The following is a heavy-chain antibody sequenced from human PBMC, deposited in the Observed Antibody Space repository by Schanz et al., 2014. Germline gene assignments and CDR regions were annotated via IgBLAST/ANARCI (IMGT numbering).Heavy chain of an antibody. CDR2: IKSDGSST. CDR1: GFTFSSYW. D-gene: IGHD3-10*01. J-gene: IGHJ4*02. V-gene: IGHV3-74*01. CDR3: ARGGSGEVSNFDY. Sequence: GQLVESGGGLVQPGGSLRLSCAASGFTFSSYWMHWVRQVPGKGLVWVSRIKSDGSSTSYADSVKGRFTISRDNSKSPLYLQMNSLSPEDRAVYYCARGGSGEVSNFDYWGPGTLVTVSS.